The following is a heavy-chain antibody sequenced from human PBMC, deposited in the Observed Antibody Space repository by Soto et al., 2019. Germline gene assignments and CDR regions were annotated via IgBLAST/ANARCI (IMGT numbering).Heavy chain of an antibody. D-gene: IGHD3-3*02. CDR2: IFYLGSS. Sequence: SETLSLTCTVSGDSIISSDFYLGWVRQPPGKGLEWIGSIFYLGSSYYNPSLKSRVTMSVDTSKNQFSLRLRSVTAADTALYFCARHSLALRKNNWFDPWGQGIMVTVYS. CDR1: GDSIISSDFY. CDR3: ARHSLALRKNNWFDP. J-gene: IGHJ5*02. V-gene: IGHV4-39*01.